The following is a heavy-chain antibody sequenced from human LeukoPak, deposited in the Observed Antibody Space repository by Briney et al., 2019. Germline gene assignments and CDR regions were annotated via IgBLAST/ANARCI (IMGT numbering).Heavy chain of an antibody. CDR2: IYYSGST. CDR3: AGLCLRDRDYYYYMDV. V-gene: IGHV4-59*08. Sequence: SETLSLTCTVSGGSISSYYWSWIRQPPGKGLEWIGYIYYSGSTNYNPSLKSRVTISVDTSKNQFSLKLSSVTAADTAVYYCAGLCLRDRDYYYYMDVWGKGTTVTVSS. D-gene: IGHD3-16*01. CDR1: GGSISSYY. J-gene: IGHJ6*03.